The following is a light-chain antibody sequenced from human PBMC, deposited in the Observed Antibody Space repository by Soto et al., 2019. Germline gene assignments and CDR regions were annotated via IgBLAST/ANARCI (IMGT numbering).Light chain of an antibody. V-gene: IGKV4-1*01. CDR3: QQYYSTPFA. Sequence: DIVMTQSPDSLAVSLGERATINCKSSQSVLYSSNNKKYLAWYQQKPGQPPKLLIYWASTRESGVPDRFSGSGSGTDFSLTISSRRAEDVALYYCQQYYSTPFAFGGGTKVEIK. CDR1: QSVLYSSNNKKY. CDR2: WAS. J-gene: IGKJ4*01.